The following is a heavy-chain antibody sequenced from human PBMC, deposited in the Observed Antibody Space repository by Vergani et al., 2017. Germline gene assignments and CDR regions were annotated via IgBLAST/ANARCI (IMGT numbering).Heavy chain of an antibody. CDR2: IYYSGST. Sequence: QVQLQESGPGLVKPSETLSLTCTVSGRSISSYYWSWIRQPPGKGLEWIGYIYYSGSTNYNPSLKSRVTISVDTSKNQFSLKLSSVTAADTAVYYCAREVWGNDYYYYYMDVWGKGTTVTVSS. CDR3: AREVWGNDYYYYYMDV. V-gene: IGHV4-59*01. J-gene: IGHJ6*03. D-gene: IGHD3-16*01. CDR1: GRSISSYY.